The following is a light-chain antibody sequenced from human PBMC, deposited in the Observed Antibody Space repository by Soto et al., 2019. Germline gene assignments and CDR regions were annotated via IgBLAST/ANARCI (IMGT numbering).Light chain of an antibody. J-gene: IGKJ1*01. CDR3: QQYGSSRGT. V-gene: IGKV3-20*01. CDR2: AAS. Sequence: EIVLTQSPDTLSLFPGERATLSCRASQSVSNTYLAWYQQKPGQAPRPLISAASTRAPGTPDRFSGSGSGTDFTLTISRLEPEDFAIYYWQQYGSSRGTFGQGTKVEIK. CDR1: QSVSNTY.